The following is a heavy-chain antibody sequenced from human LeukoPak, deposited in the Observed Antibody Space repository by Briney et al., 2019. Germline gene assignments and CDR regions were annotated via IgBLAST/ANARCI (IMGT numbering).Heavy chain of an antibody. CDR3: ARGGDGSGSYYNDIDY. V-gene: IGHV3-23*01. CDR2: ISGSGGGT. D-gene: IGHD3-10*01. CDR1: GFTFSAYA. Sequence: GGSLRLSCAASGFTFSAYAMSWVRQAPGKGLEWVSGISGSGGGTCYADSVKGRFTISRDNSKNTLYLQMNSLRAEDTAVYYCARGGDGSGSYYNDIDYWGQGTLVTVSS. J-gene: IGHJ4*02.